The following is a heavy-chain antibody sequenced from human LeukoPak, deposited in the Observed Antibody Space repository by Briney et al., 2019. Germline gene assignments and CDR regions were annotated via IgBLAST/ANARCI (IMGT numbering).Heavy chain of an antibody. D-gene: IGHD2-2*01. CDR1: GGSFSGYY. CDR2: INHSGST. CDR3: VLGIVVVPAVVFDY. J-gene: IGHJ4*02. Sequence: SETLSLTCAVYGGSFSGYYWSWIRQPPGKGLEWIGEINHSGSTNYNPSLKSRVTISVDTSKNQFSLKLSSVTAADTAVYYCVLGIVVVPAVVFDYWGQGTLVTVSS. V-gene: IGHV4-34*01.